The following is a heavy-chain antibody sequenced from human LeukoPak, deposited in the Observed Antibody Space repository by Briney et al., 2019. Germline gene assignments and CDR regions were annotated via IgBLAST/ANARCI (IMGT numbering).Heavy chain of an antibody. D-gene: IGHD3-3*01. J-gene: IGHJ4*02. CDR2: IRYDEKN. Sequence: GGSLRLSCAASGFIFTDYGVHWVRQAPGKGLDWVAFIRYDEKNYYADSVKGRFTISRDNSKNTLYLQMNSLRADDTAVYYCASATIFGVVIYYWGQGTLVTVSS. CDR3: ASATIFGVVIYY. V-gene: IGHV3-30*02. CDR1: GFIFTDYG.